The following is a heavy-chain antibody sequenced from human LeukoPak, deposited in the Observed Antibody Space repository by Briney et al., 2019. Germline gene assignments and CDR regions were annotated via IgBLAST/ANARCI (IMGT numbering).Heavy chain of an antibody. D-gene: IGHD2-21*01. J-gene: IGHJ4*02. Sequence: GGSLRLSCAAPGFTFSSYWMTWVRQTPGKGLEWVANINQDGSEKYYVDSVKGRFSISRDNAKSSLYLQMNSLRAEDTAVYYCVRGTYYFDTWGQGTLATVSS. CDR2: INQDGSEK. CDR3: VRGTYYFDT. V-gene: IGHV3-7*05. CDR1: GFTFSSYW.